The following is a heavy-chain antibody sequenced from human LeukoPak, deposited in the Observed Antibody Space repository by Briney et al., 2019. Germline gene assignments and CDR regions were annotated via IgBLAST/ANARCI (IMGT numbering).Heavy chain of an antibody. CDR1: GGSISSGDYY. CDR2: IYYSGST. Sequence: PSQTLSLTCTVSGGSISSGDYYWSWIRQPPGKGLEWIGYIYYSGSTYYNPSLKSRVTISVDTSKNQFSLKLSSVTAADTAVYYCASYDSSGYHSDAFDIWGQGTTVTVSS. J-gene: IGHJ3*02. V-gene: IGHV4-30-4*01. D-gene: IGHD3-22*01. CDR3: ASYDSSGYHSDAFDI.